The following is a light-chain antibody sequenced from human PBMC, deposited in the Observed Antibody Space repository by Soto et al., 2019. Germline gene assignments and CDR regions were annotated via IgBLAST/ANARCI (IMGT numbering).Light chain of an antibody. J-gene: IGKJ3*01. CDR3: QHTYTTPFT. Sequence: DIQLTQSPSSLSASVGDRVTISCRASQYIAHYLSWYQHKPGKAPKLLIYGASTLQSGAPSRLSGSGSGTDFVLTISSLQPEDFATYSCQHTYTTPFTFGPGTKVDIK. V-gene: IGKV1-39*01. CDR2: GAS. CDR1: QYIAHY.